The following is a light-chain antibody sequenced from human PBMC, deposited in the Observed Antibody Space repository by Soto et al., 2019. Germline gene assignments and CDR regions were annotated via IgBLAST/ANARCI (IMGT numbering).Light chain of an antibody. CDR3: QQFGDLTFI. V-gene: IGKV1-33*01. Sequence: DIKMTQSPSSLSASVGDRVTITCQASQDINNYLNWYQQKPGQAPKLLIYDASGLEVGVPSRFSGSGSGTHFTLTISGLQPDDIATYYCQQFGDLTFIFGQGTRLEI. CDR2: DAS. CDR1: QDINNY. J-gene: IGKJ5*01.